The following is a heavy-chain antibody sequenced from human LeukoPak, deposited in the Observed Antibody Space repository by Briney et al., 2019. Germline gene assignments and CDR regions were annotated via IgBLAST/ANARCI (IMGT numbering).Heavy chain of an antibody. J-gene: IGHJ3*02. CDR1: GFTFSSYA. CDR3: ANRSPPGAFDI. Sequence: AGGSLRLSCAASGFTFSSYAMSWVRQPPGEGLEWVSAISATGGSSYYADSVKGRFTISRDNSKNTLYLQVNSLRAGDTAVYYCANRSPPGAFDIWGQGTMVTVSS. V-gene: IGHV3-23*01. CDR2: ISATGGSS.